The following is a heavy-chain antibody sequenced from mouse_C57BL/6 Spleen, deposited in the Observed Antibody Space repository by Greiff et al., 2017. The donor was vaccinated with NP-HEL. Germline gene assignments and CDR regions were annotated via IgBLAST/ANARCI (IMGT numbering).Heavy chain of an antibody. J-gene: IGHJ3*01. CDR1: GFSLTSYG. CDR3: CRHEGGYYGWFAY. V-gene: IGHV2-6-1*01. D-gene: IGHD2-3*01. Sequence: QVQLQESGPGLVAPSQSLSITCTVSGFSLTSYGVHWVRQPPGKGLEWLVVIWCDGSTTYNSALKSRLSISKDNSKSHVVLKMNSLQTDDTAMDYCCRHEGGYYGWFAYWGQGTLVTVSA. CDR2: IWCDGST.